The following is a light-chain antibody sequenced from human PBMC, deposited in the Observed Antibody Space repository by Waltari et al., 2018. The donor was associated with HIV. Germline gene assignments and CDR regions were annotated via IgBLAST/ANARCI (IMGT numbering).Light chain of an antibody. CDR3: GPYVTSPGP. CDR1: QRISSGY. J-gene: IGKJ1*01. V-gene: IGKV3-20*01. CDR2: GAS. Sequence: EFVLPQSPGTLSLPPGARITLSCRSSQRISSGYLAWYQQKSGQPPRLLIYGASSRGIDIPDRFSGTGSGTVFTLTISRLEPVDSAVYFCGPYVTSPGPFGPGTQVEI.